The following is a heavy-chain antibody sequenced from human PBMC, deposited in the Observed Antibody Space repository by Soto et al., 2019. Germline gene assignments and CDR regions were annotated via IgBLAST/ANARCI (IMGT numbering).Heavy chain of an antibody. Sequence: SETLSLTGTVSGGSISSSSYYWGWIRQRPGKGLEWIGSIYYSGSTYYNPSLKSRVTISVDTSKNQFSLKLSSVTAADTAVYYCARHSGIAAVFDYWGQGTLVTVS. CDR1: GGSISSSSYY. J-gene: IGHJ4*02. D-gene: IGHD6-13*01. CDR2: IYYSGST. CDR3: ARHSGIAAVFDY. V-gene: IGHV4-39*01.